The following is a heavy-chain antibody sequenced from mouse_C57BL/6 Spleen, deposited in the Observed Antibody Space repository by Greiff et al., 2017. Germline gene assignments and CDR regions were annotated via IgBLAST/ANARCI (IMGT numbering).Heavy chain of an antibody. V-gene: IGHV1-9*01. CDR1: GYTFTGYW. Sequence: QVQLQQSGAELMKPGASVKLSCKATGYTFTGYWIEWVKQRPGHGLEWIGEILPGSGSTNYTEKFKGKATFTADTSSNTAYMQLSSLTTEDSAIYYCALYYGNPRDAMDYWGQGTSVTVSS. D-gene: IGHD2-1*01. CDR3: ALYYGNPRDAMDY. CDR2: ILPGSGST. J-gene: IGHJ4*01.